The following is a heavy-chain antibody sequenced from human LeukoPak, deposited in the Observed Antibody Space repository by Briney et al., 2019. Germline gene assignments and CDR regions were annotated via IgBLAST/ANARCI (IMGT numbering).Heavy chain of an antibody. Sequence: SQTLSLTCAISGDSVSGNSGVWNWIRQSPSRGLEWLGKTYYRSKWFNDSAVSVKSRITINPDTSRNQFSLHLNSVTPEDTAVYYCARSLWGGAFDVWGQGTMVAVSS. CDR2: TYYRSKWFN. D-gene: IGHD3-16*01. CDR1: GDSVSGNSGV. J-gene: IGHJ3*01. V-gene: IGHV6-1*01. CDR3: ARSLWGGAFDV.